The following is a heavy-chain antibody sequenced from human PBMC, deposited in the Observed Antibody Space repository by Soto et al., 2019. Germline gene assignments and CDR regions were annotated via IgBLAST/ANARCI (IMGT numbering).Heavy chain of an antibody. D-gene: IGHD6-13*01. CDR1: GGSISSGGYY. V-gene: IGHV4-31*03. J-gene: IGHJ3*02. CDR3: ARHSSSCKNTCAFDI. CDR2: IYYSGST. Sequence: QVQLQESGPGLVKPSQTLSLTCTVSGGSISSGGYYWSWIRQHPGKGLEWIGYIYYSGSTYYNPSLKGRVTIAVDTSKNQFSLKLSSVTAADTAVYYCARHSSSCKNTCAFDIWGQGTMVPVSS.